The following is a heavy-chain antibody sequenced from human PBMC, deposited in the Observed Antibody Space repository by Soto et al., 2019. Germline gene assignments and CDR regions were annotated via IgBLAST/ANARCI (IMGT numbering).Heavy chain of an antibody. CDR3: ARGPLVVLNDFDS. CDR1: GGTFRNYP. CDR2: IFPLTDIP. Sequence: QVQLVQSGTEVKKPGSSVKVSCKASGGTFRNYPINWVRQAPGQGLEWMGSIFPLTDIPDYAQNFQARLTISADKSTSTVYMELSSLTSDDTAMYFCARGPLVVLNDFDSWGQGTLVTVSS. V-gene: IGHV1-69*02. J-gene: IGHJ4*02.